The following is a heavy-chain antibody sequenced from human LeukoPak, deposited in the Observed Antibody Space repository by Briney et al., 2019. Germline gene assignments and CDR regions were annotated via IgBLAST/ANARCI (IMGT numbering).Heavy chain of an antibody. CDR2: IYTGGDT. V-gene: IGHV3-53*04. CDR3: ARDRPGGGKLDLDY. D-gene: IGHD1-1*01. J-gene: IGHJ4*02. Sequence: GGSLRLSCAASGFTVSSHYMNWVRQAPGKGLEWVAVIYTGGDTYYAESVEGRFTISRHNSKNTLYLQMNSLRTDDTAVYYCARDRPGGGKLDLDYWGQGTQVTVSS. CDR1: GFTVSSHY.